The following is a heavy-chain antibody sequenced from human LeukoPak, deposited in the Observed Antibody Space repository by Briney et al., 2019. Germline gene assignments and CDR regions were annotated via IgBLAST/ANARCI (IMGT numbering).Heavy chain of an antibody. Sequence: PSETLSLTCTVCGGSISSYYWSWIRQPPGKGLEWIGYIYYSGSTNHNPSLKSRVTISVDTSKNQFSLKLSSVTAADTAVYYCARDTGDGYRGGFDYWGQGTLVTVSS. CDR1: GGSISSYY. V-gene: IGHV4-59*01. CDR2: IYYSGST. CDR3: ARDTGDGYRGGFDY. J-gene: IGHJ4*02. D-gene: IGHD5-24*01.